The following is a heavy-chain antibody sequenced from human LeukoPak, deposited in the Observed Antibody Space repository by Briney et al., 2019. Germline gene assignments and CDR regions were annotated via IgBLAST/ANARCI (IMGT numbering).Heavy chain of an antibody. CDR3: ARSHSGWQGHNNWFDP. D-gene: IGHD6-19*01. Sequence: SETLSLTCEVPGYSISSDKYWGWIRQPPGKGLEWIGSIYHTGSTYYNPSLKSRVSISVDTSKNQFSLKFTSVTAADTAVYYCARSHSGWQGHNNWFDPWGQGTLVTVSS. J-gene: IGHJ5*02. CDR2: IYHTGST. CDR1: GYSISSDKY. V-gene: IGHV4-38-2*01.